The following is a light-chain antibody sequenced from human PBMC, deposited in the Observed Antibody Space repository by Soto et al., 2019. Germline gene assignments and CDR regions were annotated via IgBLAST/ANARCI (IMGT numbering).Light chain of an antibody. V-gene: IGKV3-20*01. Sequence: EIVLTQSPGTLSLSPGERATLSCRASQTVRNNYLAWYQQKPGQAPRLLIYDASSRATGIPDRFSGSGSGTDFTLTISRLEPEDFAVYYCQYYGTSPQTFGQGTKVDIK. CDR3: QYYGTSPQT. CDR2: DAS. CDR1: QTVRNNY. J-gene: IGKJ1*01.